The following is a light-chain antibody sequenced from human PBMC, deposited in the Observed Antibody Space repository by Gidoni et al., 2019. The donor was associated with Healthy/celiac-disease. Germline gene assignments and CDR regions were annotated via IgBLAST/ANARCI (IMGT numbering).Light chain of an antibody. Sequence: DIKMAKTPTSLSAFVGDRVTITCRASQSISSYLNWYQQKPGKAPKLLIYDASSLQSGVPSRFSGSLSGTDFTLTIRSLQPEDFATYFCQQSYSTPRITFGQXTRLEIK. CDR3: QQSYSTPRIT. J-gene: IGKJ5*01. V-gene: IGKV1-39*01. CDR2: DAS. CDR1: QSISSY.